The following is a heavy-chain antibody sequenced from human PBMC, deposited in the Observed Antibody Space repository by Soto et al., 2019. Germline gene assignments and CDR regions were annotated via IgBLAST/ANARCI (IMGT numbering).Heavy chain of an antibody. J-gene: IGHJ4*02. V-gene: IGHV4-34*02. D-gene: IGHD3-10*01. CDR2: IEHGGST. Sequence: QVQLQQWGTRLLKPSETLSLTCAVFGESFSGHYWSGIRQTPGKGLEWIGEIEHGGSTNYNPSLKSRVRMTVDTTRKKFSLRLNSVIAADTAVYYCARAPMVRGVPLDFDYWGQGTLVTVSS. CDR3: ARAPMVRGVPLDFDY. CDR1: GESFSGHY.